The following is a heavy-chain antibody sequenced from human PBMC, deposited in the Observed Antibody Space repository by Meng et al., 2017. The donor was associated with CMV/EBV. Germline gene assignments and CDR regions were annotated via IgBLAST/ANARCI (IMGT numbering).Heavy chain of an antibody. CDR1: GFTFSNYE. V-gene: IGHV3-48*03. D-gene: IGHD3-16*02. J-gene: IGHJ4*02. Sequence: GGSLRLSCVASGFTFSNYEMNWVRQAPGRGLEWVSHFSSFGGTIYYADSVKGRFTISRDNAKNSLYLQMNNLRDADTAIYYCARAPWGLYHGFNDYWGQGTLVTVSS. CDR3: ARAPWGLYHGFNDY. CDR2: FSSFGGTI.